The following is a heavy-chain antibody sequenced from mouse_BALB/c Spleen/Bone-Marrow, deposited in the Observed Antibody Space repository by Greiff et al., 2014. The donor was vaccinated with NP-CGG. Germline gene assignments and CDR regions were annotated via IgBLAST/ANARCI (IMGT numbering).Heavy chain of an antibody. Sequence: QVQLKESGAELAKPGASVKMSCKASGYTFTSYWMHWVKQRPGQGLEWIGYINPSTGYTEYNQKFKDKATLTAVKSSTTAYMQLRSLTSEYSAVYCCARDDYDAIAYWGQGTLVTVSA. V-gene: IGHV1-7*01. J-gene: IGHJ3*01. D-gene: IGHD2-4*01. CDR3: ARDDYDAIAY. CDR2: INPSTGYT. CDR1: GYTFTSYW.